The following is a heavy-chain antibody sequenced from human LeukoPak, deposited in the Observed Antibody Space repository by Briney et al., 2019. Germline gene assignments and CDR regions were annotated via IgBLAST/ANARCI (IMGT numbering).Heavy chain of an antibody. V-gene: IGHV3-53*01. CDR1: GFTVSSNH. Sequence: GGPLRLSCAASGFTVSSNHMSWVRQAPGKGLEWVSLIYSGGSTYYADSVKGRFTVSRDNSKNTLYLQMNSLRAEDTAVYYCARDGGGGTYSNYWGQGTLVTVSS. D-gene: IGHD1-26*01. CDR3: ARDGGGGTYSNY. CDR2: IYSGGST. J-gene: IGHJ4*02.